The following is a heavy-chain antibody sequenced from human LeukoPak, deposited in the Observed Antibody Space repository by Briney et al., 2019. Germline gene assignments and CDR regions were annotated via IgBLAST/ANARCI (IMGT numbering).Heavy chain of an antibody. CDR2: IYPGDSDT. CDR3: ARQGRDKLLWFGELSASGNWFDP. D-gene: IGHD3-10*01. CDR1: EYSFTSYW. Sequence: GESLKISCKGSEYSFTSYWIGWVRQMPGKGLEWMGIIYPGDSDTRYSPSFQGQVTISADKSITTAYLQWSSLKASDTAMYYCARQGRDKLLWFGELSASGNWFDPWGQGTLVTVSS. J-gene: IGHJ5*02. V-gene: IGHV5-51*01.